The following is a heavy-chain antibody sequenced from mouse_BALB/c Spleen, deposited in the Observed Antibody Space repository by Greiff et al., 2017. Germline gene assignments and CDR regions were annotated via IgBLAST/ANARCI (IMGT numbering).Heavy chain of an antibody. CDR1: GFTFSSYA. CDR2: ISSGGST. V-gene: IGHV5-6-5*01. D-gene: IGHD1-1*01. Sequence: EVQLVESGGGLVKPGGSLKLSCAASGFTFSSYAMSWVRQTPEKRLEWVASISSGGSTYYPDSVKGRFTISRDNARNILYLQMSSLRSEDTAMYYCARGRGTTVVGYYAMDYWGQGTSVTVSS. J-gene: IGHJ4*01. CDR3: ARGRGTTVVGYYAMDY.